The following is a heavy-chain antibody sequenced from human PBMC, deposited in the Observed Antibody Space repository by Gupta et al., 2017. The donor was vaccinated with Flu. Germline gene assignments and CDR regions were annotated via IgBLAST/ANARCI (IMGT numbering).Heavy chain of an antibody. D-gene: IGHD2-21*02. CDR3: ARTMCADCYTAFDL. CDR1: GGSISNDFY. J-gene: IGHJ4*02. CDR2: IYYRGST. Sequence: QLQLQASGPGLAKPPEPLSLTSSVSGGSISNDFYWGWRRQTPGDGLQWIGSIYYRGSTYYNPSYKSRVSLSVDTSENQIFLRLDAVTAADTALYFCARTMCADCYTAFDLWGQGALVTVSS. V-gene: IGHV4-39*01.